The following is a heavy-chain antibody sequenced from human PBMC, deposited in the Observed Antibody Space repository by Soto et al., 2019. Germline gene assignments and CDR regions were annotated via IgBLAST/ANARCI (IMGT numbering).Heavy chain of an antibody. CDR1: GFTFSDYY. CDR3: ARSHLYYDSSGYPDY. Sequence: GGSLRLSCAASGFTFSDYYMSWIRQAPGKGQEWVSYISSSGSTIYYADSVKGRFTISRDNAKNSLYLQMNSLRAEDTAVYYCARSHLYYDSSGYPDYWGQGTLVTVSS. D-gene: IGHD3-22*01. V-gene: IGHV3-11*01. J-gene: IGHJ4*02. CDR2: ISSSGSTI.